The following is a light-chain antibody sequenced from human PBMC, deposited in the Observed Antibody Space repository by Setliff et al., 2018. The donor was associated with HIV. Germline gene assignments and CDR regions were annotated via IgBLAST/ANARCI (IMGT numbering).Light chain of an antibody. CDR1: HSNIGTTT. Sequence: QSALAQPPSASGTPGQSVTISCSGSHSNIGTTTVNWYQRLPGAAPKLLIYTNSLRPSGVPNRFSGSKSGTSASLAISGLRSEDEAEYYCASWDDTLKVYVFGSGTKVTVL. CDR2: TNS. V-gene: IGLV1-44*01. J-gene: IGLJ1*01. CDR3: ASWDDTLKVYV.